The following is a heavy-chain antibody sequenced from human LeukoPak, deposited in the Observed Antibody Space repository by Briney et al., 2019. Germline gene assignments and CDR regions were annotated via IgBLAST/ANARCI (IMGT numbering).Heavy chain of an antibody. CDR3: ARVDTIFGDWFDP. V-gene: IGHV1-2*02. CDR2: INPNSGGT. J-gene: IGHJ5*02. Sequence: GASVKVSCKASGYTFTGYYMHWVRQAPGQGLEWMGWINPNSGGTNYAQKFQGRVTMTRDTSISTAYMELSRLRSDDTAVYYCARVDTIFGDWFDPWGQGTLVTVSS. D-gene: IGHD3-3*01. CDR1: GYTFTGYY.